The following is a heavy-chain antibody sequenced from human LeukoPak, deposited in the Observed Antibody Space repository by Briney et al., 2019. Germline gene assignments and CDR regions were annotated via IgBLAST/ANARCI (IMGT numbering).Heavy chain of an antibody. D-gene: IGHD4-17*01. V-gene: IGHV4-59*08. CDR3: ARGVGAVTTPLYYGMDV. J-gene: IGHJ6*02. CDR1: GGSISSYY. Sequence: PSETLSLTCTVSGGSISSYYWSWIRQPPGKGLEWIGYIYYSGSTNYNPSPKSRVTISVDTSKNQFSLKLSSVTAADTAVYYCARGVGAVTTPLYYGMDVWGQGTTVTVSS. CDR2: IYYSGST.